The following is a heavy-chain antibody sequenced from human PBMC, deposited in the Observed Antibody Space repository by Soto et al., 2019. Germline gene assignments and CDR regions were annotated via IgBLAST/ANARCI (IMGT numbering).Heavy chain of an antibody. CDR1: GFSLSTSGVH. CDR2: IYWDDDK. CDR3: AHPGNKASAGFYFDF. D-gene: IGHD6-13*01. Sequence: SGPTLVNPTQTLTLTCTFSGFSLSTSGVHVGWIRQPPGKALEWLALIYWDDDKRYSPSLKNRLTVSKGTSNNQVVLTMTSMDPVETATYYCAHPGNKASAGFYFDFWGQGTLVTVS. V-gene: IGHV2-5*02. J-gene: IGHJ4*02.